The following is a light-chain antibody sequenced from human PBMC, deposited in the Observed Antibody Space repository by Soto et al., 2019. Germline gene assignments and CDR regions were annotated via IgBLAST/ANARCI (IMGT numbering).Light chain of an antibody. CDR1: NSNIGTND. Sequence: QSVLTQVPSVSAAPGQKVTITCSGSNSNIGTNDVSWYQQLPGTARKLLIYDNSKRPAGISDRFSGSKSGTSVTLGITGLQTGDEAEYYCGTLDSSLRGGVFGGGTKLTVL. CDR3: GTLDSSLRGGV. V-gene: IGLV1-51*01. CDR2: DNS. J-gene: IGLJ2*01.